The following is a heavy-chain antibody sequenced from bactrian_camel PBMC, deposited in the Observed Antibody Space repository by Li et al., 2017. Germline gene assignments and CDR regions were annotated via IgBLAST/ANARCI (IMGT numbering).Heavy chain of an antibody. D-gene: IGHD3*01. J-gene: IGHJ4*01. CDR3: AARSSGSGCYPQGDYTY. V-gene: IGHV3S6*01. CDR2: IGSEVSFT. CDR1: GYTASFYC. Sequence: HVQLVESGGGSAYAGGSLRLSCAASGYTASFYCMGWFRQVAGKERELVGMRYIGSEVSFTYYGDSVKGRFTISRDSAKDTVYLQMNNLKPEDTAMYYCAARSSGSGCYPQGDYTYWGQGTQVTVS.